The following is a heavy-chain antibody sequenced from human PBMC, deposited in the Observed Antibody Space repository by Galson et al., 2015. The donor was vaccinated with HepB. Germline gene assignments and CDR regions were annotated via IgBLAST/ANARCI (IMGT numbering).Heavy chain of an antibody. D-gene: IGHD6-13*01. CDR2: IWYDGSNK. Sequence: SLRLSCAASGFTFSSYGMHWVRQAPGKGLEWVAVIWYDGSNKYYADSVKGRFTISRDNSKNTLYLQVNSLRAEDTAVYYCARGKAAASFDYWGQGTLVTVSS. J-gene: IGHJ4*02. V-gene: IGHV3-33*08. CDR1: GFTFSSYG. CDR3: ARGKAAASFDY.